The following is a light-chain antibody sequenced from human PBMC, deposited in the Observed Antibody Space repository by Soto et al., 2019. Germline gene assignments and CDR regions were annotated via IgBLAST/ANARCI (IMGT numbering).Light chain of an antibody. CDR1: QSISSW. V-gene: IGKV1-5*01. CDR3: QHYNSYLWT. CDR2: DAS. Sequence: DTEMTQSPKTLSASVGYRVTITCRASQSISSWLAWYQQKPGKAPKLLIYDASSLESGVPSRFSGSGSGTEFTLTISILQPDDFATYYCQHYNSYLWTFAQGTKVDIK. J-gene: IGKJ1*01.